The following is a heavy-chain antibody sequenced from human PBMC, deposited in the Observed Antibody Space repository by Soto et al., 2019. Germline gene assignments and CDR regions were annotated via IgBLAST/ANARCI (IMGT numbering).Heavy chain of an antibody. CDR1: GYSFTSYW. Sequence: PGESLKISCKGSGYSFTSYWISWVRQMPGKGLEWMGRIDPSDSYTNYSPSFQGHVTISADKSISTAYLQWSSLKASDTAMYYCARHEGRRDRYYVSPEYFQHWGQGTLVTVAS. CDR2: IDPSDSYT. J-gene: IGHJ1*01. D-gene: IGHD3-16*02. V-gene: IGHV5-10-1*01. CDR3: ARHEGRRDRYYVSPEYFQH.